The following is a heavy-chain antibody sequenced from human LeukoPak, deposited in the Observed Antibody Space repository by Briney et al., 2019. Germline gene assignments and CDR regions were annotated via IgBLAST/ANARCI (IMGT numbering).Heavy chain of an antibody. CDR2: INHSGST. CDR1: GFTFRSYA. J-gene: IGHJ4*02. V-gene: IGHV4-34*01. Sequence: GSLRLSCAASGFTFRSYAMSWIRQPPGKGLEWIGEINHSGSTNYNPSLKSRVTISVDTSKNQFSLKLSSVTAADTAVYYCARGRTFDYWGQGTLVTVSS. CDR3: ARGRTFDY.